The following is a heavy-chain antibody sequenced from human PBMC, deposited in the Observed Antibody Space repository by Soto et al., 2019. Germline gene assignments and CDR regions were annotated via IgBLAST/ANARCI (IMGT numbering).Heavy chain of an antibody. D-gene: IGHD6-19*01. V-gene: IGHV4-34*01. CDR1: GGSFSGYY. CDR2: INHSGST. Sequence: SETLSLTCAVYGGSFSGYYWSWIRQPPGKGLEWIGEINHSGSTNYNPSLKSRVTISVDTSKNQFSLKLSSVTDADTAVYYCARRSSASFDYWGQGTLVTVSS. CDR3: ARRSSASFDY. J-gene: IGHJ4*02.